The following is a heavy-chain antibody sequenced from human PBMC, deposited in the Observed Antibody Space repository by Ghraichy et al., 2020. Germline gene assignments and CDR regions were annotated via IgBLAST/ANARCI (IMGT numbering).Heavy chain of an antibody. D-gene: IGHD2-2*01. CDR1: GYSFNNFV. V-gene: IGHV1-3*01. CDR2: ISGANGDT. Sequence: ASVKVSCKASGYSFNNFVMHWVRQAPGQSLEWMGWISGANGDTKSSQKFQGRVTITTATSASTAYMELSSLKSEDTAVYYCAREYPGHCDRTSCHQYCDYGWDVGGQGTTVTVSS. J-gene: IGHJ6*02. CDR3: AREYPGHCDRTSCHQYCDYGWDV.